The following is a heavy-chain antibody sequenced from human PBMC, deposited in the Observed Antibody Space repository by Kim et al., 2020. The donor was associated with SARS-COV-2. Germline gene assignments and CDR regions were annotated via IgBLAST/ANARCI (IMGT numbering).Heavy chain of an antibody. Sequence: SETLSLTCSVSGGSINTDFWSWIRQPPGKGLEWIGVVDHSGSVNYNPSLKAGLTISADMSRKEVSLRLKSVTAADTAVYYCARHSMSPQFFMDVWGNGTTVTVS. CDR3: ARHSMSPQFFMDV. CDR1: GGSINTDF. CDR2: VDHSGSV. J-gene: IGHJ6*03. V-gene: IGHV4-59*08.